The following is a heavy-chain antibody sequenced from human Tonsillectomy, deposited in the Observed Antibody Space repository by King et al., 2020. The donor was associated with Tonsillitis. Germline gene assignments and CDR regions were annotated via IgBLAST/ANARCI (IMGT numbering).Heavy chain of an antibody. Sequence: VQLQESGPGLVKSSETLSLTCTVSGGSISSYYWTWIRPPPGKGLEWIGYIYYSGSTTYNPSLRSRVTISVDTSRKQFSLKLTSVTAADTALYYCARLHYSYDSSDYAFDIWGQGTMVTVSS. CDR1: GGSISSYY. V-gene: IGHV4-59*08. CDR3: ARLHYSYDSSDYAFDI. D-gene: IGHD3-22*01. J-gene: IGHJ3*02. CDR2: IYYSGST.